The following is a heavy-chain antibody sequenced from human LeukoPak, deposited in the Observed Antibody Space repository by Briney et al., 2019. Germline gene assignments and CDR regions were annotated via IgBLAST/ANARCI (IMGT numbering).Heavy chain of an antibody. D-gene: IGHD1-1*01. V-gene: IGHV4-34*01. CDR1: GAPFSNFY. Sequence: SETLSLTCAVSGAPFSNFYWSWIRQDPGKGLEWIGEINHSGYTNYNPSLKSRVTISVDTPKNQFSLKVNSVTTADTAVYYCARQLYGIDYWGQGTLVTVSS. J-gene: IGHJ4*02. CDR3: ARQLYGIDY. CDR2: INHSGYT.